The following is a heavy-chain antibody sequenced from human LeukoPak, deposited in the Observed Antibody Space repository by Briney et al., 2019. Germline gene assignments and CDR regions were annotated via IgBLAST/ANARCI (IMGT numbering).Heavy chain of an antibody. CDR3: VRGLLGPDY. CDR1: GFTFNSYW. CDR2: IDNDGTNI. D-gene: IGHD7-27*01. V-gene: IGHV3-74*03. Sequence: PGGSLRLSCAASGFTFNSYWMHWVRQAPGAGLVWVSRIDNDGTNIVYADSVKGRFTISRDNAKNRLYLEMNSLRAEDTAVYYCVRGLLGPDYWGQGTLVIVSS. J-gene: IGHJ4*02.